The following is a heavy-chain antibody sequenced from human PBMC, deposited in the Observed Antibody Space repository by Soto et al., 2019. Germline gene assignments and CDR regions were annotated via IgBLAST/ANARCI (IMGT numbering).Heavy chain of an antibody. CDR1: GGSFSGYY. Sequence: SETLSLTCAVYGGSFSGYYWSWIRQPPGKGLEWIGEINHSGSTNYNPSLKSRVTISVDTSKNQLSLKLSSVTAADTAVYYCARGIAARPFDYWGQGTLVTVSS. D-gene: IGHD6-6*01. CDR2: INHSGST. J-gene: IGHJ4*02. V-gene: IGHV4-34*01. CDR3: ARGIAARPFDY.